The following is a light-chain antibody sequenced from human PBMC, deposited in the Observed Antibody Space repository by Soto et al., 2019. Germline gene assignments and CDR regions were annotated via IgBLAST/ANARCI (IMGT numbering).Light chain of an antibody. CDR1: QSISSW. J-gene: IGKJ2*01. CDR3: QQANSYYT. V-gene: IGKV1-5*03. CDR2: KAS. Sequence: DIQMTQSPSTLSASVGDRVTITCRASQSISSWLAWYQQKPGKAPKLLIYKASSFENRVPSRFSGSGTGTKVTLTISSLQPDDFATYYCQQANSYYTLGQGPKMEIK.